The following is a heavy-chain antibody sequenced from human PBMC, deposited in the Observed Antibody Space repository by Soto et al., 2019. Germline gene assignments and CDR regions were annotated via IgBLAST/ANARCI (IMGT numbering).Heavy chain of an antibody. CDR3: ARETRSSSWGQGYGMDL. CDR2: ISYDGSNK. Sequence: QVQLVESGGGVVQPGRSLRLSCAASGFTFSSYAMHWVRQAPGKGLEWVAVISYDGSNKYYADSVKGRFTISRDNTKNTLYLQMISLRAEDTAVYYCARETRSSSWGQGYGMDLWGQGTTVTVSS. CDR1: GFTFSSYA. V-gene: IGHV3-30-3*01. D-gene: IGHD6-13*01. J-gene: IGHJ6*02.